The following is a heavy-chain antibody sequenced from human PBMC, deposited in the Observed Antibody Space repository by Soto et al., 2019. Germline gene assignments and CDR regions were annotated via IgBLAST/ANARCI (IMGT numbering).Heavy chain of an antibody. D-gene: IGHD4-17*01. CDR2: ISAYNGNT. Sequence: QVQLVQSGAEVKKPGASVKVSCKASGYTFTSYGSSWGRQAPGQGLEWMGWISAYNGNTNYAQKLQGRVTMTTDTSTSTAYMELRSMRSDDTAVYYCETYDYVDYGFDYWGQGTLVTVSS. V-gene: IGHV1-18*01. J-gene: IGHJ4*02. CDR3: ETYDYVDYGFDY. CDR1: GYTFTSYG.